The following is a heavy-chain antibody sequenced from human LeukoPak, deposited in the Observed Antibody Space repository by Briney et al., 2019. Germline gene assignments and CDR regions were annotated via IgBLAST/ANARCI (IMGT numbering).Heavy chain of an antibody. CDR3: ARDATVTPPASFDI. J-gene: IGHJ3*02. Sequence: SETLSLTCTVSGGSISSYYWSWIRQPAGKGLGWIGRIYTSGSTNYNPSLKSRVTMSVDTSKNQFSLKLSSVTAADTAVYYCARDATVTPPASFDIWGQGTMVTVSS. V-gene: IGHV4-4*07. D-gene: IGHD4-17*01. CDR2: IYTSGST. CDR1: GGSISSYY.